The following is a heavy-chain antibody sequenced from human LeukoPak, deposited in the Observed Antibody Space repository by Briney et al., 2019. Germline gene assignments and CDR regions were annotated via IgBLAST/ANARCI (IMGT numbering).Heavy chain of an antibody. D-gene: IGHD3-9*01. V-gene: IGHV3-74*01. CDR1: GFTFSSYW. Sequence: PGGSLRLSCAASGFTFSSYWMHWVRQAPGKGLVWVSRINSDGSSTSYADSVKGRFTISRDNAKNTLYLQMNSQRAEDTAVYYCAREGLTGYYKYWGQGTLVTVSS. CDR3: AREGLTGYYKY. J-gene: IGHJ4*02. CDR2: INSDGSST.